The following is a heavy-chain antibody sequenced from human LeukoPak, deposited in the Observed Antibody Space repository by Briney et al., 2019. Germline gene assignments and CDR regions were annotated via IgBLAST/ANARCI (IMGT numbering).Heavy chain of an antibody. CDR1: GFTFSDYY. V-gene: IGHV3-11*06. D-gene: IGHD3-22*01. J-gene: IGHJ6*02. CDR3: ARGQWLHDFYGMDV. Sequence: PGGSLRLSRAASGFTFSDYYMSWIRQAPGKGLEWVSYISSSSSYTNYADSVKGRFTISRDNSKNTLYLQMNSLRAEDTAVYYCARGQWLHDFYGMDVWGQGTTVTVSS. CDR2: ISSSSSYT.